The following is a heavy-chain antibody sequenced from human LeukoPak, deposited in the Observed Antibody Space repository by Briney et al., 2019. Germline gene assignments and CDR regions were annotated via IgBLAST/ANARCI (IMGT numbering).Heavy chain of an antibody. CDR2: IHSSGGT. V-gene: IGHV3-53*01. CDR1: GYTGSNNY. D-gene: IGHD4-17*01. J-gene: IGHJ5*02. Sequence: GGSLRLSCAASGYTGSNNYMSWVRQAPGKGLEWVSAIHSSGGTYYADSVKGRFTISRDTSKNTLYLQINSLRVEDTAVYYCIVFGDSNHWGQGTLVTVSS. CDR3: IVFGDSNH.